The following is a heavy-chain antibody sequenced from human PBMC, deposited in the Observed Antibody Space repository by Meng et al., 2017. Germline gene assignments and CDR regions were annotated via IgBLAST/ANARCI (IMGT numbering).Heavy chain of an antibody. J-gene: IGHJ5*02. CDR2: INHSGST. CDR1: GAAFSCNN. CDR3: ARGRSIVATRVAWFDP. Sequence: QVQGQQGGAGLWEHTARVSLSCAGNGAAFSCNNWGWHRQPQGKGLEWIGEINHSGSTNDKPSLKSLVSMSVDTSKNQFSPKQSSVTTADTAVYYCARGRSIVATRVAWFDPWGQGTLVTVSS. V-gene: IGHV4-34*01. D-gene: IGHD5-12*01.